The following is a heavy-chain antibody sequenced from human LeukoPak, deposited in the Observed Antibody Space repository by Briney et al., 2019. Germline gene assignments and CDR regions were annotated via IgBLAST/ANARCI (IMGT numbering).Heavy chain of an antibody. D-gene: IGHD3-10*01. Sequence: ASVKVSCKASGYTFTGYYMHGVRQAPGQGLEWMGWINPNSGGTNYAQKFQGRVTMTRDTSISTAYMELSSLRSDDTAVYYCARARYYYGSGSPPYYYYYMDVWGKGTTVTVSS. CDR2: INPNSGGT. V-gene: IGHV1-2*02. CDR3: ARARYYYGSGSPPYYYYYMDV. CDR1: GYTFTGYY. J-gene: IGHJ6*03.